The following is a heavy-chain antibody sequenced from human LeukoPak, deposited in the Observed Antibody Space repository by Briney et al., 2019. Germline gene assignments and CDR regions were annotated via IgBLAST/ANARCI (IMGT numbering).Heavy chain of an antibody. J-gene: IGHJ4*02. Sequence: GSLRLSCAASGFTFSDYYMSWIRQAPGKGLEWVSYISSSGSTIYYADSVKGRFTISRDNAKNSLYLQMNSLRAEDTAVYYCARDTYSSSWYYSGGGGFDYWGQGTLVTVSS. CDR1: GFTFSDYY. CDR3: ARDTYSSSWYYSGGGGFDY. D-gene: IGHD6-13*01. CDR2: ISSSGSTI. V-gene: IGHV3-11*01.